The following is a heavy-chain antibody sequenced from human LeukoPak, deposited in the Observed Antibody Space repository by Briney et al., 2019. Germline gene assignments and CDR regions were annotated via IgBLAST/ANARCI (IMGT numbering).Heavy chain of an antibody. J-gene: IGHJ4*02. CDR2: IWYDGSNK. D-gene: IGHD6-19*01. CDR1: GFTFSSYG. V-gene: IGHV3-33*01. Sequence: PGGSLRLSCAASGFTFSSYGMRWVRQAPGKGLEWVAVIWYDGSNKYYADSVKGRFTISRDNSKNTLYLQMNSLRAEDTAVYYCASAGEWLGFLDYWGQGTLVTVSS. CDR3: ASAGEWLGFLDY.